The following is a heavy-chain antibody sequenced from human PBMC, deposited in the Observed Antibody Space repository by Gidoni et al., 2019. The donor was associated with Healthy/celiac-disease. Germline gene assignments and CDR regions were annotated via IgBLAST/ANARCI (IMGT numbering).Heavy chain of an antibody. CDR2: ISSNGGST. CDR3: VKAPGYSSSWHAFDI. J-gene: IGHJ3*02. V-gene: IGHV3-64D*06. D-gene: IGHD6-13*01. Sequence: EVQLVESGGGLVQPGGSLRLSCSASGFTFSSYAMHWVRPAPGKGLEYGSAISSNGGSTYYADSVKGRFTISRDNSKNTLYLQMSSLRAEDTAVYYCVKAPGYSSSWHAFDIWGQGTMVTVSS. CDR1: GFTFSSYA.